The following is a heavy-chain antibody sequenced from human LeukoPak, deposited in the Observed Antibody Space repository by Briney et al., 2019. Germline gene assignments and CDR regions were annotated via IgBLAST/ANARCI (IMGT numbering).Heavy chain of an antibody. CDR2: IYHSGTT. J-gene: IGHJ6*02. Sequence: SETLSLTCTVSGGAISGYYWSWIRQSPGKGLEWIGFIYHSGTTTYGPSLKSRVTISVDTSNSQFSLELSTVTAADTAVYYCARGWDTGYSYYGMDVWGHGTTVTVSS. CDR1: GGAISGYY. V-gene: IGHV4-59*01. CDR3: ARGWDTGYSYYGMDV. D-gene: IGHD5-18*01.